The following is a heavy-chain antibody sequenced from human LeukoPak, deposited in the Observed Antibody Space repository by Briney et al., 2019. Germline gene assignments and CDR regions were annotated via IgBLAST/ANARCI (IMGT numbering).Heavy chain of an antibody. CDR2: ISYDGSDK. Sequence: QPGRSLRLSCAASGFTFSSYGMHWVRQAPGKGLEWVAVISYDGSDKYSAGSVKGRFTISRDNSKNTLYLQMNSLRAEDTAVYYCAKNAHYQGYSYGGIDYWGQGTLVTVSS. CDR3: AKNAHYQGYSYGGIDY. D-gene: IGHD5-18*01. V-gene: IGHV3-30*18. J-gene: IGHJ4*02. CDR1: GFTFSSYG.